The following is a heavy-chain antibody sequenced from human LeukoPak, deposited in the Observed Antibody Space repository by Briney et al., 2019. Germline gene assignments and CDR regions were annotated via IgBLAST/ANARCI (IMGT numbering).Heavy chain of an antibody. CDR3: ARDTRNYYDSSGYCDY. CDR1: GDSVSRYY. J-gene: IGHJ4*02. D-gene: IGHD3-22*01. Sequence: PSETLSLTCTVSGDSVSRYYWSWIRQPPGEGLEWIGYIYYTGGTNYDPSLKSRVTMSIDTAKNLFSLKLSSVTAADTAVYYCARDTRNYYDSSGYCDYWGPGILVTVSS. CDR2: IYYTGGT. V-gene: IGHV4-59*02.